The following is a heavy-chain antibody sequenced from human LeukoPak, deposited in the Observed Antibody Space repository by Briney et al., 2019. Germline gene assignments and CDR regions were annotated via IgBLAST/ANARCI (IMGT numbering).Heavy chain of an antibody. Sequence: PSETLSLTCAVYGGSFSGYYWSWIRQPPGKGLEWIGEINHSVNTNYNPSLKSRVTISVDTSKNQFSLKLSSVTAADTAVYYCARDDSSGSLDAFDIWGQGTMVTVSS. V-gene: IGHV4-34*01. CDR3: ARDDSSGSLDAFDI. CDR2: INHSVNT. D-gene: IGHD3-22*01. CDR1: GGSFSGYY. J-gene: IGHJ3*02.